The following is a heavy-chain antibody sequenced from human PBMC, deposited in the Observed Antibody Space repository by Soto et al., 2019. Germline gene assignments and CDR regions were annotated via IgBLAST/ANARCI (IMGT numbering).Heavy chain of an antibody. J-gene: IGHJ4*02. CDR1: GFTFDDYA. CDR3: AKDKGFGTTFSFDY. V-gene: IGHV3-9*01. D-gene: IGHD3-10*01. Sequence: GGSLRLSCAASGFTFDDYAMHWVRQAPGKGLEWVSGISWNSGSIGYADSVKGRFTISRDNAKNSLYLQMNSLRAEDTALYYCAKDKGFGTTFSFDYWGQGTLVTVSS. CDR2: ISWNSGSI.